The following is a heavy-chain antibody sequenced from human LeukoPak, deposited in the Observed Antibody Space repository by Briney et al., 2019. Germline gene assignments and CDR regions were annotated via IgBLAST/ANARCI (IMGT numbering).Heavy chain of an antibody. V-gene: IGHV3-9*01. J-gene: IGHJ4*02. CDR2: IRWNSGSI. CDR3: AKDIGGYSGYGSGGNDY. CDR1: GFTFDEYA. D-gene: IGHD5-12*01. Sequence: PGRSLRLSCAASGFTFDEYAMHWIRQAPGKGLEWVSGIRWNSGSIGYADSVKGRFTISRDNAKNSLYLQMNSLRAEDTALYYCAKDIGGYSGYGSGGNDYWGQGTLVTVSS.